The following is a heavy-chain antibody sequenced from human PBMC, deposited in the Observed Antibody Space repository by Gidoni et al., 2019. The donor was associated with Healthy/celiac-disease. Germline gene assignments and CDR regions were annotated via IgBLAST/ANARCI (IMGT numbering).Heavy chain of an antibody. D-gene: IGHD3-9*01. CDR1: GYTFTSYY. Sequence: QVQLVQSGAEVKKPGASVKVSCKASGYTFTSYYMHWVRQAPGQGLEWMGIINPSGGSTSYAQKFQGRVTMTRDTSTSTVYMELSSLRSEDTAVYYCARDWTLTDKQKDLDYWGQGTLVTVSS. CDR3: ARDWTLTDKQKDLDY. J-gene: IGHJ4*02. V-gene: IGHV1-46*01. CDR2: INPSGGST.